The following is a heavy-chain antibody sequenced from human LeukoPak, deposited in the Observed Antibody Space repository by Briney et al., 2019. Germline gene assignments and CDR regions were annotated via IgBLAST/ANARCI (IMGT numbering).Heavy chain of an antibody. CDR1: GFTFSSYA. J-gene: IGHJ3*02. D-gene: IGHD5-18*01. V-gene: IGHV3-23*01. Sequence: GGSLRLSCAASGFTFSSYAMSWVRQAPGKGLEWVSAISGSGGSTYYADSVKGRFTISRDNSKNTLYLQMNSLRAEDTAVYYCAKDASRGYSYVYGDAFDIWGQGTMITVSS. CDR2: ISGSGGST. CDR3: AKDASRGYSYVYGDAFDI.